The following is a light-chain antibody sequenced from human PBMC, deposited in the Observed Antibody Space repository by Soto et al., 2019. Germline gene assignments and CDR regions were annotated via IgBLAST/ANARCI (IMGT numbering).Light chain of an antibody. Sequence: QSALTQPASVSGSIGQSITISCTGTSSDVGSYNLVSWYQQHPGTAPKLIIYEVSKRPSGVSNRLSGSKSGNTASLTISGLQAEDEADYYCASFALVDTFVFGGGTKLTVL. CDR2: EVS. CDR3: ASFALVDTFV. J-gene: IGLJ3*02. CDR1: SSDVGSYNL. V-gene: IGLV2-23*02.